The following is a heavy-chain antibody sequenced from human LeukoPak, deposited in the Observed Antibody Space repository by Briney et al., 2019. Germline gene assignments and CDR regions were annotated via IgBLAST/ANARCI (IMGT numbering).Heavy chain of an antibody. V-gene: IGHV3-21*05. Sequence: GGSLRLSCAASGFTFSSYSMNWVRQAPGKGLEWVSYIEYSSSSIYYADSVKGRFTISRDNAKNSLYLQMNSLRAEDRAVYYCARGNTLLYDYWGQGTLVAVSS. J-gene: IGHJ4*02. D-gene: IGHD2-15*01. CDR3: ARGNTLLYDY. CDR1: GFTFSSYS. CDR2: IEYSSSSI.